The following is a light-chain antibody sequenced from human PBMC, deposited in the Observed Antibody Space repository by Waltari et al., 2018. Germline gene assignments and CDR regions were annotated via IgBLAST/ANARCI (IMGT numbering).Light chain of an antibody. CDR3: ISFTSSVTYV. CDR2: EVS. V-gene: IGLV2-8*01. J-gene: IGLJ1*01. CDR1: RSAVAGYNL. Sequence: QSALTQPPSASGPPGQPVTTSSTATRSAVAGYNLSPWFQQRPGKAPKVMISEVSKRPSGVPDRFSGSKSGNTASLIVSGLQAEDEADYYCISFTSSVTYVFGTGTRVTVV.